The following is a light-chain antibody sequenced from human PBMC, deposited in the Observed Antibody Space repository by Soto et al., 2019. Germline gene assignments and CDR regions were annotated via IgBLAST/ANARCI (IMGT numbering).Light chain of an antibody. J-gene: IGKJ5*01. CDR1: QTLSNSF. V-gene: IGKV3-20*01. CDR2: DTS. Sequence: EIVWPKSPGTLSLSPGERATLSCRASQTLSNSFIAWYQQKPGQAPSLLIYDTSSRATGVPDRYSASGSGTDFTLTISRLEPEDFAVFFCQQYGTSEIIFGQGARLEIK. CDR3: QQYGTSEII.